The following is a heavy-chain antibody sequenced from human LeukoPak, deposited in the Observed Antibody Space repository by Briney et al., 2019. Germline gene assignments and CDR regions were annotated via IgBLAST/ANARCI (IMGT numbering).Heavy chain of an antibody. CDR3: ARVPANRDGYNYGFDY. D-gene: IGHD5-24*01. V-gene: IGHV1-2*02. Sequence: ASVKVSCQDSGCTFSGYYMYWVGQAAGQRIEWMGWINPNSGGTNYAQKFQGRATMTRDTSISTAYMELSRLRSDDTAVYYCARVPANRDGYNYGFDYWGQGTLVTVSS. CDR1: GCTFSGYY. J-gene: IGHJ4*02. CDR2: INPNSGGT.